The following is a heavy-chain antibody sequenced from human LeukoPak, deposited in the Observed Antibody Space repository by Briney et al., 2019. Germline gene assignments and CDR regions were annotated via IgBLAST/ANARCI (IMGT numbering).Heavy chain of an antibody. CDR3: ARGDDFSGDH. V-gene: IGHV3-7*04. Sequence: GGSLRLSCSVPGFTFSKFWMSWVRQAPGRGLEWVANIHPEGNEKYHVESVKGRFTISRDNAKNLLFLQMNGLRVEDTAVYYCARGDDFSGDHWGQGTLVTVSS. CDR2: IHPEGNEK. J-gene: IGHJ4*02. CDR1: GFTFSKFW. D-gene: IGHD1-1*01.